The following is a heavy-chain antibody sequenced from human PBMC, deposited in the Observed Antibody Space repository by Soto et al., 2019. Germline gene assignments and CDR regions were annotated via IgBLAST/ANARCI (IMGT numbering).Heavy chain of an antibody. CDR2: SSWNSGNV. V-gene: IGHV3-9*01. CDR3: AKGHGGLQPNFDS. Sequence: EVQLVESGGGLAQPGRSLRLSCAAYGFTFDDYAMHWVRQAPGKGLGWVSGSSWNSGNVGYADAVKGRFTISRDNAKNSMFLQINSLRAEDTGFYFLAKGHGGLQPNFDSLGQGTLVTVSS. J-gene: IGHJ4*02. CDR1: GFTFDDYA.